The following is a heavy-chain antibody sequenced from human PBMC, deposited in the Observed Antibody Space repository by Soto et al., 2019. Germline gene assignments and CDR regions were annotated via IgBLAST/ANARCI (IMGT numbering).Heavy chain of an antibody. V-gene: IGHV3-74*01. CDR1: GFTFSSYG. CDR2: ISSDGSNK. CDR3: ARQKLWFGELYDY. D-gene: IGHD3-10*01. J-gene: IGHJ4*02. Sequence: PGGSLRLSCAASGFTFSSYGMHWVRQAPGKGLEWVSSISSDGSNKYYADSVKGRFTISRDNAKNTLYLQMNSLRAEDTAVYYCARQKLWFGELYDYWGPGTLVTVSS.